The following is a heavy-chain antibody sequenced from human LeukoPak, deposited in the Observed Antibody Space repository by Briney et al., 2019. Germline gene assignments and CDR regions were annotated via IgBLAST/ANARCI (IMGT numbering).Heavy chain of an antibody. Sequence: ASVKVSCKASGYTFTSYDINWVRQATGQGLEWMGWMNPNSGDTGYAQKFQGRVTITRNTSISTAYLELSSLRSEDTAVYYCARDQEGSSGWYAYYYYGMDVWGQGTTVTVSS. D-gene: IGHD6-19*01. CDR3: ARDQEGSSGWYAYYYYGMDV. CDR1: GYTFTSYD. CDR2: MNPNSGDT. V-gene: IGHV1-8*03. J-gene: IGHJ6*02.